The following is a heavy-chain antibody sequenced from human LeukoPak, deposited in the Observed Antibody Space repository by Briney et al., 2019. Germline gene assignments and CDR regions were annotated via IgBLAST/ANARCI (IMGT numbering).Heavy chain of an antibody. CDR3: ARRGGQSITIFGVVIENNWFDP. CDR1: GFTFSSYA. V-gene: IGHV3-23*01. Sequence: GGSLRLSCTASGFTFSSYAMSWVRQAPGKGLEWVSAISGSGGSTYYADSVKGRFTISRDNSKNSLYLQMNSLRAEDTAVYYCARRGGQSITIFGVVIENNWFDPWGQGTLVTVSS. CDR2: ISGSGGST. J-gene: IGHJ5*02. D-gene: IGHD3-3*01.